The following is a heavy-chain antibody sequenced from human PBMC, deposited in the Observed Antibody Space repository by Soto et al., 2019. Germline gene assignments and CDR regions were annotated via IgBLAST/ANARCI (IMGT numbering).Heavy chain of an antibody. CDR3: ARGGGNDPFDS. D-gene: IGHD1-1*01. CDR2: ISHLENT. J-gene: IGHJ4*02. Sequence: SETLSLTCTVSGGSITYGVFSWSWIRQSPGKGLEWIGYISHLENTYFHPTFKSRLTMSIDRSKNQFSLNLSSVTAADRAVYFCARGGGNDPFDSWGQGVLVTVSS. CDR1: GGSITYGVFS. V-gene: IGHV4-30-2*06.